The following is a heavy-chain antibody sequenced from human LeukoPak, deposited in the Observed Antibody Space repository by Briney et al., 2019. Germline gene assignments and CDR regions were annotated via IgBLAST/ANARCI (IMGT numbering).Heavy chain of an antibody. CDR3: ARGRYSYGYYYPGALYYFDY. CDR1: GLTFSNYW. D-gene: IGHD5-18*01. V-gene: IGHV3-7*03. CDR2: IKQDGSEK. Sequence: GGSLRLSCAASGLTFSNYWMTWVRQAPGKGLEWVASIKQDGSEKYYVDSVKGRFTFSRDNAKNSLYLQMDSLRAEDTAVYYCARGRYSYGYYYPGALYYFDYWGQGTLVTVSS. J-gene: IGHJ4*02.